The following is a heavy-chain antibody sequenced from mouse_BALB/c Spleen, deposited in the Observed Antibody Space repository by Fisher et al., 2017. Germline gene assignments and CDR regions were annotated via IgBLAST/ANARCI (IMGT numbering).Heavy chain of an antibody. V-gene: IGHV5-9*04. CDR3: ARRGVYFDV. J-gene: IGHJ1*01. Sequence: RFTISRDNAKNTLYLQMSSLRSEDTAMYYCARRGVYFDVWGAGTTVTVSS.